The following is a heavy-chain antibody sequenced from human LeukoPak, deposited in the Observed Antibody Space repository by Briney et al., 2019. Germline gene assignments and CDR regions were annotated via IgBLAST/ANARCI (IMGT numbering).Heavy chain of an antibody. CDR2: IHYTGST. CDR3: ASGMGGGNGW. J-gene: IGHJ4*02. CDR1: GGSISSYY. V-gene: IGHV4-59*01. D-gene: IGHD1-26*01. Sequence: SETLSLTCTVSGGSISSYYWSWIRQSPGKGLECIGYIHYTGSTNYNPSLKSRVTISVDTSKNQLSLKLSSVTAADTAVYYCASGMGGGNGWWGQGTLVTVSS.